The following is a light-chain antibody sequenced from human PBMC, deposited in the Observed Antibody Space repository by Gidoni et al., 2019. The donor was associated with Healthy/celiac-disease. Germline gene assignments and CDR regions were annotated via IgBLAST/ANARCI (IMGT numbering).Light chain of an antibody. CDR2: KNN. Sequence: QSVLTQPPSASGTPGQRVTIPCSGSSSNIGSNYVYWYQQLPGTAPKLLIYKNNQRPSGVPDRFSGSKSGTSASLAISGLRSDDEADYYCAAWDDSLSGWVFGGGTKLTVL. CDR1: SSNIGSNY. J-gene: IGLJ3*02. CDR3: AAWDDSLSGWV. V-gene: IGLV1-47*01.